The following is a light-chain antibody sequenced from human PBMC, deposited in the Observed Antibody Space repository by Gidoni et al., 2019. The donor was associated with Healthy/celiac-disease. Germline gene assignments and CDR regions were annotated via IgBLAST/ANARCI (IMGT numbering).Light chain of an antibody. Sequence: IVLTQSPGTLSLSPGERATLPCRASQSVSSSYLAWYQQKPGQAPRLLIYVASSRATGIPDRFSGSGSGTDFTLTSSRLEPEDFAVYYCQQYGSPWTFGQGTKVEIK. CDR2: VAS. J-gene: IGKJ1*01. CDR3: QQYGSPWT. V-gene: IGKV3-20*01. CDR1: QSVSSSY.